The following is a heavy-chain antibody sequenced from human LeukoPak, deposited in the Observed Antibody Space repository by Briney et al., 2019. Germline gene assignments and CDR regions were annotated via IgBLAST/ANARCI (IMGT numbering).Heavy chain of an antibody. CDR1: GFTFSSYW. J-gene: IGHJ4*02. V-gene: IGHV3-7*01. CDR3: ARVGDEPYYDFWSGYCGY. D-gene: IGHD3-3*01. CDR2: IKQDGSEK. Sequence: GGSLRLSCAASGFTFSSYWMSWVRQAPGKGLEWVANIKQDGSEKYYVYSVKGRFTISRDNAKNSLYLQMNSPRAEDTAVYYCARVGDEPYYDFWSGYCGYWGQGTLVTVSS.